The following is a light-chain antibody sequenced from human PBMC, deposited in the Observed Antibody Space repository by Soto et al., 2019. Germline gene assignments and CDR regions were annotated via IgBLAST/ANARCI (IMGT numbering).Light chain of an antibody. Sequence: ESLLSQSPGTLALSPGEIATLSCRTSQSVTSSSLAWYQQKAGQAPRLLIYGASSRATGIPDRFSGSGSGTDFTLTISGLEPEDFAVYYCQQYGSSPRTFGQGTKVDIK. CDR1: QSVTSSS. V-gene: IGKV3-20*01. CDR2: GAS. CDR3: QQYGSSPRT. J-gene: IGKJ1*01.